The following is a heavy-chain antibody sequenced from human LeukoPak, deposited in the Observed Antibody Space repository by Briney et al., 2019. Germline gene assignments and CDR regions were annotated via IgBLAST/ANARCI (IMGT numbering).Heavy chain of an antibody. D-gene: IGHD6-13*01. V-gene: IGHV1-18*01. CDR3: AREGYSSSWYYFDY. Sequence: ASVTVSCKASGYTFTSYGISWVRQAPGQGLEWMGWISAYNGNTNYAQKLQGRVTMTTDTSTSTAYMELRSLRSDGTAVYYCAREGYSSSWYYFDYWGQGTLVTVSS. CDR2: ISAYNGNT. J-gene: IGHJ4*02. CDR1: GYTFTSYG.